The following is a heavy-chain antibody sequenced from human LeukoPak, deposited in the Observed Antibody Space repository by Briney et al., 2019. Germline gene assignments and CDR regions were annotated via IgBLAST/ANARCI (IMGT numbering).Heavy chain of an antibody. V-gene: IGHV3-21*01. CDR1: GFTFSSYS. J-gene: IGHJ4*02. CDR3: ARYRDTRGSPNFDY. CDR2: ISSSSSYI. D-gene: IGHD5-18*01. Sequence: GGSLRLSCAASGFTFSSYSMNWVRQAPGKGLEWVSSISSSSSYIYYADSVKGRFTISRDNAKNSLYLQMNSLRAEDTAVYYCARYRDTRGSPNFDYWGQGTLVTVSS.